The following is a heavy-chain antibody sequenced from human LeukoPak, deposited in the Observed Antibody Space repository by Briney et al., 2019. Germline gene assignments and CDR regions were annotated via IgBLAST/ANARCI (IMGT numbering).Heavy chain of an antibody. CDR2: IYPGDSDT. CDR3: ARSHSSGWFPSEY. CDR1: GYSFTNYW. Sequence: GESLKISCKGSGYSFTNYWIGWVRQMPGKGLDWMGIIYPGDSDTRYSPSFQGQVTISADKSISTAYLQWSSLKASDTAMYYCARSHSSGWFPSEYWGQGTLVTVSS. D-gene: IGHD6-19*01. V-gene: IGHV5-51*01. J-gene: IGHJ4*02.